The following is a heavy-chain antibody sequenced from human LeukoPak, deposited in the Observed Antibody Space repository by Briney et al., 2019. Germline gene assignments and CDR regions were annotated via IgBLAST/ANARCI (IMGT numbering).Heavy chain of an antibody. D-gene: IGHD4-23*01. CDR2: IYTSGST. V-gene: IGHV4-4*07. Sequence: SETLSLTCTVSGGSISSYYWSWIRQPAGKGLEWIGRIYTSGSTNYNPSLKSRVTMSVDTSKNQFSLKLSSVTAADTAVYYCARGLDGGNYYYYYYYMDVWGKGTTVTVSS. CDR1: GGSISSYY. CDR3: ARGLDGGNYYYYYYYMDV. J-gene: IGHJ6*03.